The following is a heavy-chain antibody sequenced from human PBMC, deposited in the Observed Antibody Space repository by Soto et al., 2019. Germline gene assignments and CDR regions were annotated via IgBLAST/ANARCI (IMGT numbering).Heavy chain of an antibody. Sequence: QVQLQESGPGLVKPSQTLSLTCTVSGGSISSGDYYWSWIRQPPGKGLEWIGYIYYSGSTYYNPYLKSRVTVSVDTSKNQFSLKLSSVTAADTAVYYCARIVPAAIGGWFDPWGQGTLVTVSS. D-gene: IGHD2-2*01. J-gene: IGHJ5*02. CDR3: ARIVPAAIGGWFDP. CDR2: IYYSGST. V-gene: IGHV4-30-4*01. CDR1: GGSISSGDYY.